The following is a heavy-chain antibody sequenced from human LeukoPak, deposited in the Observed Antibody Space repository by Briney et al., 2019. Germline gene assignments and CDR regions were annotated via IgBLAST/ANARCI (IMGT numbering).Heavy chain of an antibody. V-gene: IGHV3-23*01. J-gene: IGHJ4*02. CDR3: AKALITMQTQPVDY. CDR1: GFPFSSYA. D-gene: IGHD3-10*01. Sequence: PGGSLRLSCAASGFPFSSYAMSWVRQAPGKGLEWVSAISGSGGSPYYADSVKGRFTISRDNSKNTLYLQMNSLRAEDTAVYYCAKALITMQTQPVDYWGQGTLVTVSS. CDR2: ISGSGGSP.